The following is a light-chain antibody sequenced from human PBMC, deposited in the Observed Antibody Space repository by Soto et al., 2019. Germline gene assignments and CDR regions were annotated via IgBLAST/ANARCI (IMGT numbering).Light chain of an antibody. CDR2: SAS. V-gene: IGKV3-20*01. J-gene: IGKJ4*01. CDR1: QSVSSY. Sequence: EIVLTQSPGTLSLSPGERATLSCRASQSVSSYLAWYQQKRGQAPRLLISSASSRATGIPDRFSGSGSGTDFTLTISRLEPEDFAVYYCQQYGSSPGTFGGGTKVEIK. CDR3: QQYGSSPGT.